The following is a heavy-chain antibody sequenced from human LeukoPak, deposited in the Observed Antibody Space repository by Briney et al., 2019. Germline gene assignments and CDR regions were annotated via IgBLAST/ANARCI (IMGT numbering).Heavy chain of an antibody. CDR2: IYHGGST. D-gene: IGHD6-6*01. CDR1: GGSINNYY. CDR3: ARWSGSVTARNYYYYMDV. V-gene: IGHV4-59*01. Sequence: SETLSLTCTVSGGSINNYYWSWIRQPPGKGLEWMGYIYHGGSTTYNPSLKSRVTLSIDTSKNQFSLRLTSVTAADTAVYYCARWSGSVTARNYYYYMDVWGEGTTVTVSS. J-gene: IGHJ6*03.